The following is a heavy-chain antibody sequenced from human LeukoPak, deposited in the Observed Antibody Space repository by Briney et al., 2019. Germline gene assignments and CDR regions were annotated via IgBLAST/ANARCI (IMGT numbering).Heavy chain of an antibody. CDR1: GFTFSSHW. Sequence: GGSLRLSCAASGFTFSSHWMHWVRQAPGKGLVWVSRINSDGSSISYADSVKGRFTISRDNAKNSLYLQMNSLRAEDTALYYCAKARTGGATDFDYWGQGTLVTVSS. V-gene: IGHV3-74*01. D-gene: IGHD1-26*01. CDR2: INSDGSSI. CDR3: AKARTGGATDFDY. J-gene: IGHJ4*02.